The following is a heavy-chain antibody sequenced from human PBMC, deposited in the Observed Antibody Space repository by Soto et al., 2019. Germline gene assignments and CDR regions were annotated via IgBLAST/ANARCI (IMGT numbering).Heavy chain of an antibody. V-gene: IGHV5-51*01. CDR3: ARRVGSSWRYFDS. Sequence: PGESLKISCKASGYSFSRYWIGWVRQLPGKGLEWMGIIYPSGSDTRYSPSFRGQVIISADRSISTAYLQWSSLKASDTGTYYCARRVGSSWRYFDSWGQGTLVTVSS. J-gene: IGHJ4*02. CDR1: GYSFSRYW. D-gene: IGHD6-13*01. CDR2: IYPSGSDT.